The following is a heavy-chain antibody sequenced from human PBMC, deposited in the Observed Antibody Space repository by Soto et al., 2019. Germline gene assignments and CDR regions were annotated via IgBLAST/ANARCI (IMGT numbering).Heavy chain of an antibody. V-gene: IGHV1-46*01. CDR2: TNPSGGSS. J-gene: IGHJ4*02. D-gene: IGHD3-22*01. Sequence: ASVKVSCKASGYTFTSYYMHWVRQAPGQGLEWMGITNPSGGSSSYAQKFQGRVTMTRDTSTSTVYMELSSLRSEDTAVYYCASSRLGDNYYYDSSGYYGFPDYWGQGTLVTSPQ. CDR1: GYTFTSYY. CDR3: ASSRLGDNYYYDSSGYYGFPDY.